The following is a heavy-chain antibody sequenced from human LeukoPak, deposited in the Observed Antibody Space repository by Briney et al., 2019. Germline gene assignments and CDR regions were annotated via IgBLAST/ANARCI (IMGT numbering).Heavy chain of an antibody. CDR3: PTRRRGLLKGSRDFDP. V-gene: IGHV1-8*01. D-gene: IGHD3-16*01. CDR2: MNPNSGNT. J-gene: IGHJ5*02. Sequence: ASVKVSCKASGYTFTSYDINWVRQATGQGLEWMGWMNPNSGNTGYAQKFQARVTITSNTSISTAYLELSSQRSTDTHVYYFPTRRRGLLKGSRDFDPWGQGTLVTVSS. CDR1: GYTFTSYD.